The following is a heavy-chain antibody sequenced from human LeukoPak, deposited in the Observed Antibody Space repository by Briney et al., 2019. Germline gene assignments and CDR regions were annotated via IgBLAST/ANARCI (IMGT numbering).Heavy chain of an antibody. Sequence: ASVKVSCKASGYTFTGYYMHWVRRAPGQGLEWMGWINPNSGGTNCRVTMTRDTSISTAYMELSRLRSDDTAVYYCAREGPQWELHPFDYWGQGTLVTVSS. V-gene: IGHV1-2*02. CDR3: AREGPQWELHPFDY. D-gene: IGHD1-26*01. CDR1: GYTFTGYY. CDR2: INPNSGGT. J-gene: IGHJ4*02.